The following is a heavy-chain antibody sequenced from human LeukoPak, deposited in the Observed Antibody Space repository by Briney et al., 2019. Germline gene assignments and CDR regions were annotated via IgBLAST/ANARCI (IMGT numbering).Heavy chain of an antibody. J-gene: IGHJ4*02. CDR1: XXTFSSYG. V-gene: IGHV3-33*01. CDR2: IWYDGSNK. Sequence: PGGSLRLSXXXXXXTFSSYGMHWVRQAPGKGLEWVAVIWYDGSNKYYADSVKGRFTISRDNSKNTLYLQMNSLRAEDTAVYYCASGAIDYWGQGTLVTVSS. CDR3: ASGAIDY. D-gene: IGHD3-10*01.